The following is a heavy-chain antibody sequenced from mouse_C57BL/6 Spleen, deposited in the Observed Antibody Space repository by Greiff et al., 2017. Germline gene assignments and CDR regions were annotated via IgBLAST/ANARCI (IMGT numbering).Heavy chain of an antibody. V-gene: IGHV1-12*01. D-gene: IGHD2-14*01. J-gene: IGHJ1*03. CDR2: IYPGNGDT. Sequence: LQQSGAELVRPGASVKMSCKASGYTFTSYNMHWVKQTPRQGLEWIGAIYPGNGDTSYNQKFKGKATLTVDKSSSTAYMQLSSLTSEDSAVYFCAKEREMCTRVWCIDVWGTGTTGTVSS. CDR1: GYTFTSYN. CDR3: AKEREMCTRVWCIDV.